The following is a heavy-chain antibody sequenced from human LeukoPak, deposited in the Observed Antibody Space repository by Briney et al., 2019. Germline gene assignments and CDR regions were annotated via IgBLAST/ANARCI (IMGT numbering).Heavy chain of an antibody. J-gene: IGHJ6*04. CDR1: GGSISGYY. Sequence: SETLSLTCTVSGGSISGYYWSWIRQPPGKGLEWIGYIYYRGNTIYNPSLKSRVTMSVDTSGNQFSLKLSSVTAADTAVYYCVRDEYRDVWGKGTTVTVSS. CDR3: VRDEYRDV. V-gene: IGHV4-59*12. D-gene: IGHD2/OR15-2a*01. CDR2: IYYRGNT.